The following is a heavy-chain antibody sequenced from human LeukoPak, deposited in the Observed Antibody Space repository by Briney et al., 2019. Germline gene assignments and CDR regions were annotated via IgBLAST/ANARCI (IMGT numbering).Heavy chain of an antibody. CDR1: GGTFSSYA. CDR3: AREGYSYGYSFDY. Sequence: SVKVSCKASGGTFSSYAISWVRQAPGQGLEWLGGIIPIFGTADYAQKFQGRVTITADESTSTAYMELSSLRSEDTAVYYCAREGYSYGYSFDYWGQGTLVTVSS. V-gene: IGHV1-69*13. D-gene: IGHD5-18*01. J-gene: IGHJ4*02. CDR2: IIPIFGTA.